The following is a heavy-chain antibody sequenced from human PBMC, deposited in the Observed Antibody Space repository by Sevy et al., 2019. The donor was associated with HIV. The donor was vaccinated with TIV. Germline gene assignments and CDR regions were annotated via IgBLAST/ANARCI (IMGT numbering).Heavy chain of an antibody. CDR2: ISGSGGST. CDR1: GFTFSSYA. V-gene: IGHV3-23*01. D-gene: IGHD3-10*01. J-gene: IGHJ5*02. CDR3: AKEGTTMVRGVIIKPDNWFDP. Sequence: GGSLRLSCAASGFTFSSYAMSWVRQAPGKGLEWVSAISGSGGSTYYADSVKGRFTISRDNSKNTLYLQMNSLRAEDTAVYYCAKEGTTMVRGVIIKPDNWFDPWGQGTLVNVSS.